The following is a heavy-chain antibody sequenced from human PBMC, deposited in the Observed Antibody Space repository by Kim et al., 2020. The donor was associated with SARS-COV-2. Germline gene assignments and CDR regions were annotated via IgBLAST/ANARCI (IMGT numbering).Heavy chain of an antibody. CDR2: TYYRSKWYN. D-gene: IGHD5-18*01. CDR1: GDSVSSNSAA. V-gene: IGHV6-1*01. CDR3: ARDSVGIQLWFEYYYYYYGMDV. Sequence: SQTLSLTCAISGDSVSSNSAAWNWIRQSPSRGLEWLGRTYYRSKWYNDYAVSVKSRITINPDTSKNQFSLQLNSVTPEDTAVYYCARDSVGIQLWFEYYYYYYGMDVWGQGTTVTVSS. J-gene: IGHJ6*02.